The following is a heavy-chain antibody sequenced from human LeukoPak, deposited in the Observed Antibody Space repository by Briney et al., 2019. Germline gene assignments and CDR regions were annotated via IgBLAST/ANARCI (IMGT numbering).Heavy chain of an antibody. CDR3: AKTNSGVLAFDI. CDR1: GFTFSSYA. J-gene: IGHJ3*02. V-gene: IGHV3-23*01. Sequence: PGGSLRLSXAASGFTFSSYAMSWVRQAPGKGLEWVSAISGSGGSTYYADSVKGRFTISRDNSKNTLYLQMNSLRAEDTAVYYCAKTNSGVLAFDIWGQGTMVTVSS. CDR2: ISGSGGST. D-gene: IGHD2-8*02.